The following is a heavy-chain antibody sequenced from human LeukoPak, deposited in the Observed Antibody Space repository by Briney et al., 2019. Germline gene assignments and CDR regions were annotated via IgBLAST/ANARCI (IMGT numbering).Heavy chain of an antibody. CDR3: ARGAPTEYYYYMDV. D-gene: IGHD4-17*01. Sequence: GRSLRLSCAASGFTFDDYAMHWVRQAPGKGLEWVSGINWNGGSTGYADSVKGRFTISRDNAKNSLYLQMNSLRAEDTALYYCARGAPTEYYYYMDVWGKGTTVTVSS. V-gene: IGHV3-20*04. CDR2: INWNGGST. CDR1: GFTFDDYA. J-gene: IGHJ6*03.